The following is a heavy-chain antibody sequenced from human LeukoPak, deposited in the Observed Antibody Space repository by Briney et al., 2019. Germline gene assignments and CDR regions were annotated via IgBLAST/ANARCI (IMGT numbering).Heavy chain of an antibody. CDR2: MYHSGST. CDR1: DYSISSGYY. J-gene: IGHJ2*01. Sequence: SETLSLTCTVSDYSISSGYYWGWIRQSPGKGLEWIGSMYHSGSTYYNPSLNSRVTISVDTSKNQFSLKLSSVTAADTAVYYCAREVGGNSYGYRPTELYWYFDLWGRGTLVTVSS. D-gene: IGHD5-18*01. V-gene: IGHV4-38-2*02. CDR3: AREVGGNSYGYRPTELYWYFDL.